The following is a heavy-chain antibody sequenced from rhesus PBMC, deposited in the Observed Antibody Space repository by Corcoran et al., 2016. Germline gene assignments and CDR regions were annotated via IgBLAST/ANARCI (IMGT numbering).Heavy chain of an antibody. J-gene: IGHJ4*01. CDR3: ARADYYYSGSYYEYYFDY. D-gene: IGHD3-16*01. Sequence: QVQLQESGPGVVKPSETLSLTCAVSGGSISDSYRGSWTRQPPGKGLEWIGYIYGSSTSTNYNPSLKSRVTISKDTSKNQFSLKLSSVTAADTAVYYCARADYYYSGSYYEYYFDYWGQGVLVTVSS. CDR2: IYGSSTST. V-gene: IGHV4S10*01. CDR1: GGSISDSYR.